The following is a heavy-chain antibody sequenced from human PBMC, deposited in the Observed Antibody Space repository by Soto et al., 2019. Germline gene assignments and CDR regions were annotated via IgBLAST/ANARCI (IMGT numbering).Heavy chain of an antibody. CDR3: ARVRRGYYGAHFDL. J-gene: IGHJ2*01. D-gene: IGHD4-17*01. CDR1: GGSISSGGYY. V-gene: IGHV4-31*03. Sequence: QVQLQESGPGLVKPSQTLSLTCTVSGGSISSGGYYWSWIRQHPGKGLEWIGYIYYSGSTYYNPSLKSRVTISVDTSKNQFSLKLSSVNAADTAVYDCARVRRGYYGAHFDLWGRGTLVTVSS. CDR2: IYYSGST.